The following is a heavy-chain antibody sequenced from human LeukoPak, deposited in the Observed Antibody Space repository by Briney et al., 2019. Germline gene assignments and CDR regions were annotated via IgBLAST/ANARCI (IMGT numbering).Heavy chain of an antibody. CDR3: TTGLHWGEDY. CDR1: GFTFSGYA. J-gene: IGHJ4*02. V-gene: IGHV3-15*01. Sequence: GGSLRLSCAVSGFTFSGYAMHWVRQAPGKGLEWVGRIKSKTDGGTTDYAAPVKGRFTISRDDSKNTLYLQMNSLKTEDTAVYYCTTGLHWGEDYWGQGTLVTVSS. CDR2: IKSKTDGGTT. D-gene: IGHD7-27*01.